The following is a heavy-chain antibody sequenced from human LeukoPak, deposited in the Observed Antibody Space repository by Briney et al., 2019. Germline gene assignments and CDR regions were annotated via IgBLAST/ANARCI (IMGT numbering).Heavy chain of an antibody. D-gene: IGHD6-13*01. CDR1: GYTFTGYY. Sequence: ASVKVSCKASGYTFTGYYMHCVRQAPGQGLEWMGWINPNSGGTNYAQKFQGRVTMTRDTPISTAYMELSRLRSDDTAVYYCAGDSSSWYPTDYWGQGTLVTVSS. CDR3: AGDSSSWYPTDY. V-gene: IGHV1-2*02. J-gene: IGHJ4*02. CDR2: INPNSGGT.